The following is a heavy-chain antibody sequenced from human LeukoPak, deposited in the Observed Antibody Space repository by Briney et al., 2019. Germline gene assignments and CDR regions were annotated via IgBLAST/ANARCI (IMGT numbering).Heavy chain of an antibody. D-gene: IGHD6-13*01. V-gene: IGHV1-8*03. Sequence: ASVKVSCKASGYTFTSYDINWVRQATGQGLEWMGWMNPNSGNTGYAQKFQGRVTITRNTSISTAYMELSSLRSEDTAVYYCARGGVAAAGTDYWGQGTLVTVSS. CDR3: ARGGVAAAGTDY. J-gene: IGHJ4*02. CDR1: GYTFTSYD. CDR2: MNPNSGNT.